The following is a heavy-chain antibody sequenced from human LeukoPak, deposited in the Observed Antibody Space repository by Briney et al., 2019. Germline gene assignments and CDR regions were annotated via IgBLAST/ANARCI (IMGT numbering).Heavy chain of an antibody. V-gene: IGHV3-74*01. CDR2: INRDGSST. CDR3: AKDGLEGKRVFDI. D-gene: IGHD3/OR15-3a*01. J-gene: IGHJ3*02. Sequence: GGSLRLSCAASGFTFSNFWMHWVRQTPGKGLVWVSRINRDGSSTNYVDSVKGRFTISRDNAKNTLYLQMNSLRDEDTAVYYCAKDGLEGKRVFDIWGQGTMVTVSS. CDR1: GFTFSNFW.